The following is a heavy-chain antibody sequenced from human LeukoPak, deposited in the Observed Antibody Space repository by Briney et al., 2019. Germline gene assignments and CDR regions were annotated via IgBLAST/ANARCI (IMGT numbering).Heavy chain of an antibody. CDR1: GYSFTSYG. CDR3: ARDSPQLNYDILTGYYNRTFDY. V-gene: IGHV1-18*04. J-gene: IGHJ4*02. D-gene: IGHD3-9*01. Sequence: ASVKVSCKASGYSFTSYGISWVRQAPGQGFEWLGWISAYNGNTNYAQKLQGRVTMTTDTSTSTAYMELRSLRSDDTAVYYCARDSPQLNYDILTGYYNRTFDYWGQGTLVTVSS. CDR2: ISAYNGNT.